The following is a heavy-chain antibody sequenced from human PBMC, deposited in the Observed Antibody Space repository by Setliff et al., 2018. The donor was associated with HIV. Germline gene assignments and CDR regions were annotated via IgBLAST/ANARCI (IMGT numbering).Heavy chain of an antibody. J-gene: IGHJ4*02. CDR1: GFTFSDHY. CDR2: ISGGSTSHM. V-gene: IGHV3-11*05. Sequence: GGSLRLSCAASGFTFSDHYMSWIRQSPGKGLEWVSYISGGSTSHMNYADSVKGRFTISRDNAKNSLYLQMDSLRAEDTAVYYCARVGYSDWPLEDWGQGTLVTVSS. D-gene: IGHD5-18*01. CDR3: ARVGYSDWPLED.